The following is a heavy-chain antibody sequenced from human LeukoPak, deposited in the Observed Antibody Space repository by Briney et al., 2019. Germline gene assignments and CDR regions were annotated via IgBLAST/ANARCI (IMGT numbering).Heavy chain of an antibody. D-gene: IGHD3-3*01. J-gene: IGHJ4*02. CDR2: ISGGGVNT. Sequence: GGSLRLSCAASGCTFRNYAMTWVRQAPGKGLQWVSSISGGGVNTYYADSVKGRFTISRDTSRNALYLQMNSVSPEDTAKYYCAKALTAGYDRAYVDYWGQGTLVTVSS. CDR1: GCTFRNYA. V-gene: IGHV3-23*01. CDR3: AKALTAGYDRAYVDY.